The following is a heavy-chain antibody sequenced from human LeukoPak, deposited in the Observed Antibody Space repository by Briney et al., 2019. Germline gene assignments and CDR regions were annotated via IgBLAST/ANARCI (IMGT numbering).Heavy chain of an antibody. CDR2: IYYSGST. Sequence: GSLRLSCAASGFTFSSYAMSWVRQAPGKGLEWIGYIYYSGSTNYNPSLKSRVTISVDTSKNQFSLKLSSVTAADTAVYYCAREYCSSTSCYLNYFDYWGQGTLVTVSS. CDR3: AREYCSSTSCYLNYFDY. D-gene: IGHD2-2*01. CDR1: GFTFSSYA. V-gene: IGHV4-59*01. J-gene: IGHJ4*02.